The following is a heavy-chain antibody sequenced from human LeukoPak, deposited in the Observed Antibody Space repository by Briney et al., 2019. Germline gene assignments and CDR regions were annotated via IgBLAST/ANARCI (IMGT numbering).Heavy chain of an antibody. CDR2: TYYRSKWYN. V-gene: IGHV6-1*01. Sequence: SQTLSLTCAISGDSVSSNSAAWNWIRQSPSRGLEWLGRTYYRSKWYNDYAVSVKSRITINPDTSKNQFSLHVNSVTPEDTAVYYCARGPATTMGYYYYYIDVWGKGTTVTVSS. CDR1: GDSVSSNSAA. J-gene: IGHJ6*03. CDR3: ARGPATTMGYYYYYIDV. D-gene: IGHD3-10*01.